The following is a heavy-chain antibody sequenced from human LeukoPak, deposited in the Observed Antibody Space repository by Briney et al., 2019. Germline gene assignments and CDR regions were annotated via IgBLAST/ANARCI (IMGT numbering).Heavy chain of an antibody. CDR2: IIPIFGTA. J-gene: IGHJ3*02. CDR3: ARVGAEHSYGYDAFDI. D-gene: IGHD5-18*01. Sequence: GASVKVSCKASGGTFSSYAISWVRQAPGQGLEWMGGIIPIFGTANYAQKFQGRVTITADESTSTAYMELSSLRSEDTAVYYCARVGAEHSYGYDAFDIWGQGTMVTVSS. V-gene: IGHV1-69*13. CDR1: GGTFSSYA.